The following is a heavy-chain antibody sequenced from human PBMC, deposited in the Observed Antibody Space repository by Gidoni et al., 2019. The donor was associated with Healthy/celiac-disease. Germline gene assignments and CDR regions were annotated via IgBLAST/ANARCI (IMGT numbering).Heavy chain of an antibody. CDR3: ARVMGGPDYYDSSGYYYGGFSQGVDY. V-gene: IGHV4-31*03. J-gene: IGHJ4*02. Sequence: QVQLQESGPGLVKPSQTLSLTCTVSGGSISSGGYYWSWIRQPPGKGLEWIGYIYYSGSTYYNPSLKSRVTISVDTSKNQFSLKLSSVTAADTAVYYCARVMGGPDYYDSSGYYYGGFSQGVDYWGQGTLVTVSS. CDR2: IYYSGST. CDR1: GGSISSGGYY. D-gene: IGHD3-22*01.